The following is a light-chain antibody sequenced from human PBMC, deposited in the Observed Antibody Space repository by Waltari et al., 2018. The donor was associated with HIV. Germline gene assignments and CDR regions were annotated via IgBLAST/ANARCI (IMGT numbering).Light chain of an antibody. V-gene: IGKV3-15*01. J-gene: IGKJ3*01. CDR2: GAS. CDR3: QQYSNWPLT. Sequence: ATLSCRASQSVSSNLAWYQRKSGQAPRLLIYGASTRATGIPARFSGSGSGTEFTLTISSLQYEDFAVYYCQQYSNWPLTFGPGTKVDI. CDR1: QSVSSN.